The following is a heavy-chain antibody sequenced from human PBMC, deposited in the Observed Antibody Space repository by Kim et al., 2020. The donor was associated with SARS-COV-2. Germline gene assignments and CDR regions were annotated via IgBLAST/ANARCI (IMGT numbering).Heavy chain of an antibody. CDR2: IFPSDSDT. CDR3: ARRLYYGSGSPYYFDY. Sequence: GESLKISCKGSGYSFTSYWIGWVRQMPGKGLEWMGIIFPSDSDTRYSPSFQGQVTISADKSISTAYLQWSSLKASDTAMYYCARRLYYGSGSPYYFDYWGQGTLVTVSS. V-gene: IGHV5-51*01. CDR1: GYSFTSYW. J-gene: IGHJ4*02. D-gene: IGHD3-10*01.